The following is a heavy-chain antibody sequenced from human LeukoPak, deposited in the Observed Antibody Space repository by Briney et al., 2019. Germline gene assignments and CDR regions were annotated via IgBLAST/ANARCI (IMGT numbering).Heavy chain of an antibody. V-gene: IGHV1-69*06. J-gene: IGHJ4*02. CDR1: GGTFSSYA. CDR2: IIPIFGTA. Sequence: ASAKVSCKASGGTFSSYAISWVRQAPGQGLEWMGGIIPIFGTANYAQKFQGRVTITADKSTSTAYMELRSLRSDDTAVYYCARPITIFGVAKVDYLDYWGQGTLVTVSS. D-gene: IGHD3-3*01. CDR3: ARPITIFGVAKVDYLDY.